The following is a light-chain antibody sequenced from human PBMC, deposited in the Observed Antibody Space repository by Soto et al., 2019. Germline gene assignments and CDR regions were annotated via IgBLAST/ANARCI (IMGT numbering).Light chain of an antibody. CDR2: NNN. J-gene: IGLJ2*01. V-gene: IGLV1-44*01. Sequence: QSVLTQPPSASGTPGQRVTISRSGSSSNIGRFPLNWYQQIPGTAPKLLIYNNNQRPSGVPDRFSGSKSGTSASLAISGLQSEDEADYYCAAWDDSLNGVIFGGGTKLTVL. CDR1: SSNIGRFP. CDR3: AAWDDSLNGVI.